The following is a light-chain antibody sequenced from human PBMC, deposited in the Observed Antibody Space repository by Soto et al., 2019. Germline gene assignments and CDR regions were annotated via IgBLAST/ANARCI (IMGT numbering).Light chain of an antibody. CDR2: SDD. CDR1: SSNVGSNT. Sequence: QSVLTQPPSASGTPGQRVTISCSGSSSNVGSNTVSWYQQLPGTAPKVLIYSDDQRPSGVPDRFSGSRSGSSASLAISGLQSGDEADYYCASWEDSLNGWVIGGGT. V-gene: IGLV1-44*01. J-gene: IGLJ3*02. CDR3: ASWEDSLNGWV.